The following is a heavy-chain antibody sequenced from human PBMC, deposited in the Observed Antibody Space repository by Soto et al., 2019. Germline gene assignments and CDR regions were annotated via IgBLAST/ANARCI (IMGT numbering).Heavy chain of an antibody. V-gene: IGHV1-3*01. CDR1: GYNFTSYA. CDR3: ARDTTSGSYYYDYYCMDV. Sequence: ASVKVSCKASGYNFTSYAMHWVRQAPGQRLEWMGWINAGNGNTKYSQKLQGIFTITRDTSASTAYMELSSLRSEDTAVYYCARDTTSGSYYYDYYCMDVWRQGTTVTVSS. J-gene: IGHJ6*02. D-gene: IGHD2-2*01. CDR2: INAGNGNT.